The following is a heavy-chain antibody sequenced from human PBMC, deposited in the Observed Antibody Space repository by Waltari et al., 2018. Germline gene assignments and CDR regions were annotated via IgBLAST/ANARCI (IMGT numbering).Heavy chain of an antibody. CDR2: ISSSSSTK. D-gene: IGHD3-16*01. CDR1: GYTFSSYS. Sequence: EVQLVESGGGLVQPGGSLRLSCVASGYTFSSYSMNWVRQAPGKGLEWVSYISSSSSTKYYADSVKGRFTISRDNAKNSLYLQMDSLRAEDTAVYYWARDGGSQIDYWGQGTLVTVSS. V-gene: IGHV3-48*01. J-gene: IGHJ4*02. CDR3: ARDGGSQIDY.